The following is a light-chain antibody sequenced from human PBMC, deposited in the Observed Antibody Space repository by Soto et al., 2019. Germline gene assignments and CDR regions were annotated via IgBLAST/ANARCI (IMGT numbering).Light chain of an antibody. Sequence: QAALTQPASVSGSAGQSITISCTGTSSDVGRYNYVSWYQQDPGKAPKLMIYEVSDRPSGISSRFSGSKSGNTASLTISGLQTEDEAEYYCSSYTSSSTLFGTGTKVTVL. CDR2: EVS. J-gene: IGLJ1*01. CDR3: SSYTSSSTL. V-gene: IGLV2-14*01. CDR1: SSDVGRYNY.